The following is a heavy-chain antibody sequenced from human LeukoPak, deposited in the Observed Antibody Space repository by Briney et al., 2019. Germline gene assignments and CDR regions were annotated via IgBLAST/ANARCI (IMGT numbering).Heavy chain of an antibody. D-gene: IGHD1-26*01. Sequence: TSETLSLTCSLYGGSMSSSFWTWIRQPPGKGLEYIGHIHYSGSTNYNPSLKSRVTISIDTSKKQFSLRLHSVAAADTAVYFCARDYSEGWELRRSYFDYWGQGALVTVSS. V-gene: IGHV4-59*01. J-gene: IGHJ4*02. CDR1: GGSMSSSF. CDR2: IHYSGST. CDR3: ARDYSEGWELRRSYFDY.